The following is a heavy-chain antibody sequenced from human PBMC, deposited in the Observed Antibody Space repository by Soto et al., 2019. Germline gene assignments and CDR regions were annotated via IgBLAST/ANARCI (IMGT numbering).Heavy chain of an antibody. CDR2: IYYSGST. CDR1: GGSISSSSYY. J-gene: IGHJ5*02. V-gene: IGHV4-39*01. Sequence: QLQLQESGPGLVKPSETLSLTCTVSGGSISSSSYYWGWIRQPPGKGLEWIGSIYYSGSTYYNPSLKSRVTISVETSKNQFSLKLSSVTAADTAVYYCARHVTTPRIAVQTETQYNWFDPWGQGTLVTVSS. CDR3: ARHVTTPRIAVQTETQYNWFDP. D-gene: IGHD6-19*01.